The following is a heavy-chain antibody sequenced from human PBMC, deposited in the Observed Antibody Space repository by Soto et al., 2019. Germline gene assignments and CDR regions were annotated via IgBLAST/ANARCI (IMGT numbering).Heavy chain of an antibody. Sequence: ASVKVSCKASGFTFTRYYMHWVRQAPGQGLEWMGIINPSGDSTTYAQKFQGRVTMSRDTSTSTVYMELSSLRSGDTAVHYCARSHSYSTSWYDYWGQGTLVTVSS. CDR3: ARSHSYSTSWYDY. V-gene: IGHV1-46*01. D-gene: IGHD6-13*01. CDR1: GFTFTRYY. CDR2: INPSGDST. J-gene: IGHJ4*02.